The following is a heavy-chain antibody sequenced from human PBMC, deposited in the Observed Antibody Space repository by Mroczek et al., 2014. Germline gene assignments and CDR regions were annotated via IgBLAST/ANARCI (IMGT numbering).Heavy chain of an antibody. D-gene: IGHD5-12*01. Sequence: QVQLQESGPGLVKPSETLSLTCTVSGGSISSSSYYWGWIRQPPGKGLEWIGSIYYSGSTYYNPSLKSRVTISVDTSKNQFSLKLSSVTAADTAVYYCARHIVATIFDYWGQGTLVTVSS. V-gene: IGHV4-39*01. CDR2: IYYSGST. CDR1: GGSISSSSYY. CDR3: ARHIVATIFDY. J-gene: IGHJ4*02.